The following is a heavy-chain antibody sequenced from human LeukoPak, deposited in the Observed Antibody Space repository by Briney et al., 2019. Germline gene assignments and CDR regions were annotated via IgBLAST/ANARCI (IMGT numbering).Heavy chain of an antibody. CDR3: ARAYCSGGSCYPFDY. D-gene: IGHD2-15*01. CDR2: ISNSSSYI. J-gene: IGHJ4*02. CDR1: GFTFSSYY. Sequence: GGSLRLSCAASGFTFSSYYMNWVRQAPGKGLEWVSSISNSSSYIYYADSVKGRFTISTDTAKNSLYLQMNSLRAEDTAVYYCARAYCSGGSCYPFDYWGQGTLVTVSS. V-gene: IGHV3-21*01.